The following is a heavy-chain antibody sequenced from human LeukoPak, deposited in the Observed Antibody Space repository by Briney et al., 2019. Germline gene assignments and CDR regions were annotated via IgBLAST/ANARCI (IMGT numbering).Heavy chain of an antibody. J-gene: IGHJ1*01. V-gene: IGHV3-48*04. Sequence: GGSLRLFCAASGFTFSSYSMNWVRQAPGKGLEWVSYISSSGSNIYYADSVKGRFTISRDNAKNSLYLQMNSLRAEDTAVYYCARAPAGYSSSWYGIQHWGQGTLVTVSS. CDR2: ISSSGSNI. CDR1: GFTFSSYS. D-gene: IGHD6-13*01. CDR3: ARAPAGYSSSWYGIQH.